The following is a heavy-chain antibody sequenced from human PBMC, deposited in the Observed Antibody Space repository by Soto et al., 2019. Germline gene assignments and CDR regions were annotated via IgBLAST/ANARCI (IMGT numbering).Heavy chain of an antibody. J-gene: IGHJ6*02. Sequence: QVHLVQSGAEVKRPGVSVKVSCKASGYTFSNYYMHWVRQVPGHGLEWMGIINPSGGGTTYAQRFRGRLTVTRDTSTSTVYMELSRLRSDDTAAYYCAREEYCTDSSCARHYYFHSGMDVWGQGTTVTVS. V-gene: IGHV1-46*01. CDR2: INPSGGGT. D-gene: IGHD2-8*02. CDR1: GYTFSNYY. CDR3: AREEYCTDSSCARHYYFHSGMDV.